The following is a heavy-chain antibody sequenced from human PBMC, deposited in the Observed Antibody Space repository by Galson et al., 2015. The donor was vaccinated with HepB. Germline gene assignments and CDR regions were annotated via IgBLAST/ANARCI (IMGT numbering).Heavy chain of an antibody. D-gene: IGHD6-13*01. J-gene: IGHJ4*02. CDR1: GFTFDDYA. CDR3: ARGGTEGQIAAALGAFDY. Sequence: SLRLSCAASGFTFDDYAMHWVRQAPGKGLEWVSGISWNSGSIGYADSVKGRFTISRDNAKNSLYLQMNSLRAEDTAVYYCARGGTEGQIAAALGAFDYWGQGTLVTVSS. CDR2: ISWNSGSI. V-gene: IGHV3-9*01.